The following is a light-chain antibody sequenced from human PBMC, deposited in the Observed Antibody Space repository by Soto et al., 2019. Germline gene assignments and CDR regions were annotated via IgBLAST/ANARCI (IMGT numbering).Light chain of an antibody. CDR1: QSVSSK. J-gene: IGKJ1*01. CDR3: HQYNHWLTWT. V-gene: IGKV3-15*01. CDR2: SAS. Sequence: EIMMTQSPATLSLSPGQRATLSCRASQSVSSKLAWYQQRPGQAPRLLIYSASTRATGIPARFSGSGSGTEFTLTISSLQSEDFAVYYCHQYNHWLTWTFGQGT.